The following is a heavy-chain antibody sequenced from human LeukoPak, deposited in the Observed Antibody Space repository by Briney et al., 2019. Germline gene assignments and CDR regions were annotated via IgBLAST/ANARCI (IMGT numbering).Heavy chain of an antibody. J-gene: IGHJ4*02. CDR2: ISYDGSNK. V-gene: IGHV3-30*18. Sequence: GGSLRLSCAASGFTFSSYGMHWVRQAPGKGLEWVAVISYDGSNKYYADSVKGRFTISRDNSKNTLYLQMNSLRAEDTAVYYCAKRGVNYDSSGYYYFDYWGQGTLVTVSS. D-gene: IGHD3-22*01. CDR3: AKRGVNYDSSGYYYFDY. CDR1: GFTFSSYG.